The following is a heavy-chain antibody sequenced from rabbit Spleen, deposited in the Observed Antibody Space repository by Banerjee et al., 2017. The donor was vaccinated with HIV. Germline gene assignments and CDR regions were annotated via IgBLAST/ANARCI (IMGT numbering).Heavy chain of an antibody. D-gene: IGHD6-1*01. CDR2: ISGGSGRT. J-gene: IGHJ4*01. CDR1: GFSFSSYW. Sequence: QSLGESGGDLVKPGASLTLTSTASGFSFSSYWMSWVRQAPGKGLEWIACISGGSGRTWYASWAKGRFFISRISSTTVTLQMTSLTAADTAPYFCARETKNSVYAFNLWGPGTLVTVS. V-gene: IGHV1S40*01. CDR3: ARETKNSVYAFNL.